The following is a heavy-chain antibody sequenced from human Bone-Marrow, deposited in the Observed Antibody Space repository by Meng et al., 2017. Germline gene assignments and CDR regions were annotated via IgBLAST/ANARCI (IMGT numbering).Heavy chain of an antibody. V-gene: IGHV3-23*01. Sequence: GESLKISCTASGFTFSDYAMSWVRQAPGKGLEWVSVVGDSDHTTYYADFVKGRFTISRDNSKNTLYLQMNSLRAEDTAVYYCARAVRGLWPDWGQGTLVTVSS. J-gene: IGHJ4*02. CDR1: GFTFSDYA. CDR3: ARAVRGLWPD. D-gene: IGHD3-10*01. CDR2: VGDSDHTT.